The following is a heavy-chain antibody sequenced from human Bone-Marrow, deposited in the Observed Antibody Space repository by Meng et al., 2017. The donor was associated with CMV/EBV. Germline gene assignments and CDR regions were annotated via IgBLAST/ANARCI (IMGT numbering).Heavy chain of an antibody. V-gene: IGHV1-2*06. CDR3: ARAPPRYDFWSGYPYYYYYGMDV. Sequence: ASVKVSCKASGYTFTGYYMHWVRQAPGQGLEWMGRINPNSGGTNYAQKFQGRVTMTRDTSISTAYMELSRLRSDDTAVYYCARAPPRYDFWSGYPYYYYYGMDVWGQGTTVTVSS. D-gene: IGHD3-3*01. J-gene: IGHJ6*02. CDR1: GYTFTGYY. CDR2: INPNSGGT.